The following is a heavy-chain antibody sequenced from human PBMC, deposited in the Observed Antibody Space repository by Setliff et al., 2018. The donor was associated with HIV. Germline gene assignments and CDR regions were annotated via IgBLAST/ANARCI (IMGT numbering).Heavy chain of an antibody. CDR2: ISNSDSI. CDR1: RFTFSNNA. J-gene: IGHJ4*02. Sequence: PGGSLRLSCAASRFTFSNNAMGWVRQAPGKGLEWVSSISNSDSIAYADSVRGRFTISRDNAKNSLYLQMNSLRPEDTAFYYCVKGYDVLTANPDSWGQGTLVTV. V-gene: IGHV3-9*01. D-gene: IGHD3-9*01. CDR3: VKGYDVLTANPDS.